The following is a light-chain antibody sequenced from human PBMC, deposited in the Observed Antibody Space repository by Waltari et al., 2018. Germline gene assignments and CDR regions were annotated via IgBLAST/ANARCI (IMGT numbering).Light chain of an antibody. Sequence: EIVLTQSPDTLSLSPGEGATLSCRASQNVYHNHLAWDQQKSGQAPRLLIYGASSRANGIPDRFSGSVSGTNFILTIHRMEPEDFAVYYCQQYGTSPPWGFGQGTKVEVK. CDR3: QQYGTSPPWG. V-gene: IGKV3-20*01. CDR1: QNVYHNH. J-gene: IGKJ1*01. CDR2: GAS.